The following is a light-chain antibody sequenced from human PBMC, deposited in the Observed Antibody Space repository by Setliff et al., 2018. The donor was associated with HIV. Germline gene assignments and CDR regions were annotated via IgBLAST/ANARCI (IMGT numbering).Light chain of an antibody. CDR2: EDS. CDR3: QSSDANTGI. J-gene: IGLJ2*01. CDR1: SGSIGSNY. Sequence: NFMLTQPHSVSESPGRTVTISCTRSSGSIGSNYVQWYQLRPGSSPITVIYEDSERPSGVPDRFSGSIDSSTNSASLTISGLKTEDEADYYCQSSDANTGIFGGGTQLTV. V-gene: IGLV6-57*01.